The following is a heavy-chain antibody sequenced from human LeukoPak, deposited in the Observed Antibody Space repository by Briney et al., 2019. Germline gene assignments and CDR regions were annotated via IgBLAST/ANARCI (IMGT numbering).Heavy chain of an antibody. V-gene: IGHV3-21*01. CDR1: GFTFSSYS. CDR2: ISSSSSCI. Sequence: GGSLRLSCAASGFTFSSYSMNWVRQAPGKGLEWVSSISSSSSCIYYADSVKGRFTISRDNAKNSLYLQMNSLRAEDTAVYYCARAKPPRWTPFSDYWGQGTLVTVSS. J-gene: IGHJ4*02. CDR3: ARAKPPRWTPFSDY. D-gene: IGHD2/OR15-2a*01.